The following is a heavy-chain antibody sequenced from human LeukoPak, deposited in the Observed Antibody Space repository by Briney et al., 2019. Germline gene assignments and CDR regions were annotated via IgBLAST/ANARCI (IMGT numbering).Heavy chain of an antibody. V-gene: IGHV4-30-4*01. CDR3: ARGTGYRKAFDY. CDR2: IYYSGST. J-gene: IGHJ4*02. CDR1: GGSISSGDYY. Sequence: SQTLSLTCTVSGGSISSGDYYWSWIRQPPGKGLEWIGYIYYSGSTYYNPSLKSRVTISVDTSKNQFSLKLSSVTAADTAAYYCARGTGYRKAFDYWGQGTMVTVSS. D-gene: IGHD7-27*01.